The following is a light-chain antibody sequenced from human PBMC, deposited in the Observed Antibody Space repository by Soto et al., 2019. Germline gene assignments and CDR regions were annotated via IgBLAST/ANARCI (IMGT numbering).Light chain of an antibody. V-gene: IGLV2-14*03. CDR2: DVS. CDR1: SSEVGGYNY. J-gene: IGLJ1*01. CDR3: SSYTTSNTRQIV. Sequence: QSVLTQPASVSGSPGQSITISCTGTSSEVGGYNYVSWYQHPPGKAPKLIIYDVSNRPSGVSYRFSGSKSGNTASLTISGLQPEDEADYYCSSYTTSNTRQIVFGTGTKVTVL.